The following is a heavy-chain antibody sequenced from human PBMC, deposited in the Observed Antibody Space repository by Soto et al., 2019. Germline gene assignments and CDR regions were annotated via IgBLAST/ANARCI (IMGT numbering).Heavy chain of an antibody. CDR3: TWSDYGDHHALDC. CDR1: GFTFSKAW. J-gene: IGHJ4*01. V-gene: IGHV3-15*01. Sequence: EVQLVESGGGLVKPGGSLRLSCAASGFTFSKAWMSWVRQAPGKGLEWVGRIKSDRDGGTTDNAAPVKGRFTISRDDSKNTLYLQKNSLKTGDSAVYYCTWSDYGDHHALDCWGQGTLVTGSS. D-gene: IGHD4-17*01. CDR2: IKSDRDGGTT.